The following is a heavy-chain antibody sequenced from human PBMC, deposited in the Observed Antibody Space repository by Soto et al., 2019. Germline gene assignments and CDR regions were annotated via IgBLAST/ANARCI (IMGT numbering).Heavy chain of an antibody. CDR2: IKSKTDGGTT. Sequence: GGSLRLSCAASGFTFSNAWMSWVRQAPGKGLEWVGRIKSKTDGGTTDYAAPVKGRLTISRDDSKNTLYLQMNSLKTEDTAVYYCTTDDGYCTNGVCYTPNWFDPWGQGTLVTVSS. V-gene: IGHV3-15*01. CDR1: GFTFSNAW. J-gene: IGHJ5*02. D-gene: IGHD2-8*01. CDR3: TTDDGYCTNGVCYTPNWFDP.